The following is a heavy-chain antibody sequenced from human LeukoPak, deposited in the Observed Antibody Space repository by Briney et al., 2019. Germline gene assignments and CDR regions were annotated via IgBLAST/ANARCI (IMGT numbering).Heavy chain of an antibody. J-gene: IGHJ6*02. Sequence: GGSLRLSCAASGFTFSDYYMSWIRQAPGKGLEWVSYISSSGSTIYYADSVKGRFTISRDNAKNSLYLQMNSLRAEDTAVYYCARDLLSMVRGAPYIWGQGTTVTVSS. D-gene: IGHD3-10*01. CDR3: ARDLLSMVRGAPYI. V-gene: IGHV3-11*01. CDR1: GFTFSDYY. CDR2: ISSSGSTI.